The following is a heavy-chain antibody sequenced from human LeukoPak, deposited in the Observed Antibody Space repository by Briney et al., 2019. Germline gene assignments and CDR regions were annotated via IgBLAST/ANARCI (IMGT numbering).Heavy chain of an antibody. CDR2: ISSSSSYI. D-gene: IGHD6-19*01. J-gene: IGHJ4*02. CDR3: ARGDSSGWYVPYYFDY. Sequence: GGSLRLSCAASGFTFSSYSMNWVGQAPGRGLEWVSSISSSSSYIYYADSVKGRFTISRDNAKNSLYLQMNSLRAEDTAVYYCARGDSSGWYVPYYFDYWGQGTLVTVSS. CDR1: GFTFSSYS. V-gene: IGHV3-21*01.